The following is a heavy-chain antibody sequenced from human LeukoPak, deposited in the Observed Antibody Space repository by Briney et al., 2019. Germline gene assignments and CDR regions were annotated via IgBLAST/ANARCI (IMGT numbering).Heavy chain of an antibody. D-gene: IGHD5-12*01. CDR1: GFTFSSYG. V-gene: IGHV3-30*02. Sequence: GGSLRLSCAASGFTFSSYGMHWVRQAPGRGLEWVAYVRYDGTKKCYADFVKGRFTISRDNSKNTVFLQMNSLRAEDTALYYCAKWAGSGQDFLGPFDYWGQGTLVTVSS. CDR3: AKWAGSGQDFLGPFDY. J-gene: IGHJ4*02. CDR2: VRYDGTKK.